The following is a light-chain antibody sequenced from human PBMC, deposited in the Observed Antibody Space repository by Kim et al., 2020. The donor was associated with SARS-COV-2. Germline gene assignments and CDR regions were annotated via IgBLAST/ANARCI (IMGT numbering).Light chain of an antibody. CDR3: QSADSSGTYGV. CDR2: KDS. J-gene: IGLJ2*01. V-gene: IGLV3-25*03. CDR1: ALPNQY. Sequence: SYELTQPPSVSVSPGQSAGITCSGDALPNQYAYWYQQKPGQAPVLVIYKDSERPSGIPERFSGSSSGTTVTLTISGVQAEDEADYYCQSADSSGTYGVFGGGTQLTFL.